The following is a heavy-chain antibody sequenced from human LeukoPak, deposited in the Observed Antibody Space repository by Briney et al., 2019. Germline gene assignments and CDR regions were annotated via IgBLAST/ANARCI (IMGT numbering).Heavy chain of an antibody. CDR3: ARGRATTTVVTIGY. J-gene: IGHJ4*02. CDR1: GFTFSSYA. V-gene: IGHV3-30*04. CDR2: ISYDGSNK. D-gene: IGHD4-23*01. Sequence: GALRLSCAASGFTFSSYAMHWVRQAPGKGLEWVAVISYDGSNKYYADSVKGRFTISRDNSKNTLYLQMNSLRAEDTAVYYCARGRATTTVVTIGYWGQGTLVTVSS.